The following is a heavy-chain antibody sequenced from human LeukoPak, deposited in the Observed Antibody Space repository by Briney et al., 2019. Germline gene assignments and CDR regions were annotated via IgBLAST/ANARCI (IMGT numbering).Heavy chain of an antibody. J-gene: IGHJ3*02. D-gene: IGHD3-22*01. CDR1: GGPINSDY. CDR3: ASPSLSSGYYPDAFDI. CDR2: IYSSGST. Sequence: PSETLSLTCTVSGGPINSDYWNWLRQPPGQGLHWIGYIYSSGSTNYNPSLNSRVSISLDTPKNQFSLKLSSVTAADTAVYYCASPSLSSGYYPDAFDIWGQGTMVTVSS. V-gene: IGHV4-59*08.